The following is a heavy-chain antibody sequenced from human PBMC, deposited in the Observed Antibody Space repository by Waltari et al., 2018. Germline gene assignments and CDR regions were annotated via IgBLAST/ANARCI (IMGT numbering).Heavy chain of an antibody. V-gene: IGHV1-69*01. D-gene: IGHD3-22*01. CDR2: IIPIFGTA. Sequence: QVQLVQSGAEVKKPGSSVKVSCKASGGTFSSYAISWVRQAPGQGLEWMGGIIPIFGTAKYGQKFQGRVTITADESTSTAYMELSSLRSEDTAVYYCARDDKYYYDSSGYYHLGFDYWGQGTLVTVSS. J-gene: IGHJ4*02. CDR1: GGTFSSYA. CDR3: ARDDKYYYDSSGYYHLGFDY.